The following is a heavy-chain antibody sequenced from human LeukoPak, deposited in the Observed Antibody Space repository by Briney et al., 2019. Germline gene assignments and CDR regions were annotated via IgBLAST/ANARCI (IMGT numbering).Heavy chain of an antibody. J-gene: IGHJ3*02. CDR3: AKEYCSGGSCYRGAFDI. D-gene: IGHD2-15*01. V-gene: IGHV3-9*03. CDR1: GFTFDDYA. Sequence: GGSLRLSCAASGFTFDDYAMHWVRQAPGEGLEWVSGISWNSGSIGYADSVKGRFTISRDNAKNSLYLQMNSLRAEDMALYYCAKEYCSGGSCYRGAFDIWGQGTMVTVSS. CDR2: ISWNSGSI.